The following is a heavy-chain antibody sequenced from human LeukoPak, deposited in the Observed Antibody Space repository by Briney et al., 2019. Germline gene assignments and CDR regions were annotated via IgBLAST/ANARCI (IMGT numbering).Heavy chain of an antibody. D-gene: IGHD3-16*02. Sequence: SETLSLTCTVSGGSVSSGSYYWSWIRQPPGKGLEWIGYIYYSGSTNYNPSLKSRVTISVDMSKNQFSLKLSSVTAADTAVYYCARDILYYDYVWGSYRPTGFDYWGQGTLVTVSS. CDR3: ARDILYYDYVWGSYRPTGFDY. V-gene: IGHV4-61*01. J-gene: IGHJ4*02. CDR1: GGSVSSGSYY. CDR2: IYYSGST.